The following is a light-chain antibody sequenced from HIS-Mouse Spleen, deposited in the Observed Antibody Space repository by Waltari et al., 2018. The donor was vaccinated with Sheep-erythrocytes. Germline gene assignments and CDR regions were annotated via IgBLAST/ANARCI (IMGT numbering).Light chain of an antibody. CDR3: QVWDSSSDHPGV. J-gene: IGLJ3*02. CDR2: DDS. V-gene: IGLV3-21*03. Sequence: SYVLTQPPSVSVAPGKTARITCGGNNIGSKSVHWYQQKPGQAPVLVVYDDSDRPSGIPQRFSGSNAGNTATLTISRVEAGDEADYYCQVWDSSSDHPGVFGGGTKLTVL. CDR1: NIGSKS.